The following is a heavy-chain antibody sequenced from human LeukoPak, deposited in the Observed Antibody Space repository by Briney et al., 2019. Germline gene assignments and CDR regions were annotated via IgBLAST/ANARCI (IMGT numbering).Heavy chain of an antibody. Sequence: GGSLRLSCAASGFTLSSHWMYWVRQVPGKGLVWVSVINRDGSSTSYADFEKGRFTISRDNAKNTLYLQMSSLRAEDTAVYYCARDRSYGGNSGMDYWGQGTLVTVSS. CDR2: INRDGSST. D-gene: IGHD4-23*01. CDR3: ARDRSYGGNSGMDY. V-gene: IGHV3-74*01. CDR1: GFTLSSHW. J-gene: IGHJ4*02.